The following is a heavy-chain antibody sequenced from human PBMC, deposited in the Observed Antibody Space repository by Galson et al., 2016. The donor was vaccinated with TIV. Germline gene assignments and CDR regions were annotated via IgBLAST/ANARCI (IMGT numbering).Heavy chain of an antibody. V-gene: IGHV3-49*03. D-gene: IGHD2-21*02. CDR3: TRTAMGSTRNAFDI. CDR2: ITSKTYGATT. CDR1: GFTFGHYA. J-gene: IGHJ3*02. Sequence: SLRLSCAPSGFTFGHYAVNWFRQAPGKGLEWVAFITSKTYGATTEYAASVEGRFTISRDDSRNIAYLQMNSLKTEDTAVYYCTRTAMGSTRNAFDIWGQGTVVTVSS.